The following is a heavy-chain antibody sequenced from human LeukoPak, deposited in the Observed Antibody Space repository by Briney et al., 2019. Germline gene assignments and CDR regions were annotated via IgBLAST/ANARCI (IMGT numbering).Heavy chain of an antibody. V-gene: IGHV1-8*01. CDR3: ATGFGPCSSTSCYVFYYYDYMDV. J-gene: IGHJ6*03. D-gene: IGHD2-2*01. Sequence: ASVNVSFNASGYTFTSYNINWMRQSTGQGLEWMGWMNPNSGNTGYAQKLQGRVTMTRNTSISTAYMELSSLRSEDTAVYYCATGFGPCSSTSCYVFYYYDYMDVWGKGTTVTVSS. CDR1: GYTFTSYN. CDR2: MNPNSGNT.